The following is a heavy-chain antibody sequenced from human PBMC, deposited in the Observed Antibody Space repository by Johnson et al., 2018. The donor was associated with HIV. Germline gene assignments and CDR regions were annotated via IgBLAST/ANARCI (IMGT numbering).Heavy chain of an antibody. V-gene: IGHV3-33*06. D-gene: IGHD2-21*01. Sequence: QVQLVESGGGVVQPGRSLRLSCAASGFTFSSYGMHWVRQAPGKGLEWVAVIWSDGSNKYYADSVMGRFTISRDNSKNTLYLQMNSLRAEDTAVYYCAKSDVVVIPEGAFDIWGQGTMVTVSS. CDR3: AKSDVVVIPEGAFDI. CDR1: GFTFSSYG. CDR2: IWSDGSNK. J-gene: IGHJ3*02.